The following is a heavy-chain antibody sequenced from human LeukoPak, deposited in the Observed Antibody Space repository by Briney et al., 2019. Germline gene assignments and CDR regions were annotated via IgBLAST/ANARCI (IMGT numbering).Heavy chain of an antibody. J-gene: IGHJ1*01. D-gene: IGHD6-13*01. CDR1: GFSFSSYW. V-gene: IGHV3-7*03. CDR2: IKQDGSEK. CDR3: ARAPLIPAAGTW. Sequence: GGSLRLSCAAAGFSFSSYWMSWVRQTPGKGLEWVANIKQDGSEKYYVDSVKGRFTISRDDADNSLYLQMNSLRAEDTAVYYCARAPLIPAAGTWWGEGPLVTVSS.